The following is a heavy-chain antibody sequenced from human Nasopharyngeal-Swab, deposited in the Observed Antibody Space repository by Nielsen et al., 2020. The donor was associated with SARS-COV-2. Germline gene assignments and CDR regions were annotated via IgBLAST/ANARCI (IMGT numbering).Heavy chain of an antibody. V-gene: IGHV7-4-1*02. CDR3: ARENQEYANIWIDY. J-gene: IGHJ4*02. Sequence: ASVKVSCKASVYTFPRHFLNWVRQAPRQGPEYLGLISTQPGATTYAQAFTGRFVISFDTSVSTTYLQMSSLKADDTAVYYCARENQEYANIWIDYWGKGTQVTVSS. CDR1: VYTFPRHF. CDR2: ISTQPGAT. D-gene: IGHD1-1*01.